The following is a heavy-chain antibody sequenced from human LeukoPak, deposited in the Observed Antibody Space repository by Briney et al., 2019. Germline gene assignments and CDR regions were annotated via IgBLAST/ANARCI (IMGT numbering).Heavy chain of an antibody. CDR2: ISYDGSNK. CDR3: ARDGPAVRLLWFGEFQTYFDY. D-gene: IGHD3-10*01. Sequence: PGGSLRLSCAASGFTFSSYAMHWVRQAPGKGLEWVAVISYDGSNKYYADSVKGRFTISRDNSKNTLYLQMNSLRAEDTAVYYCARDGPAVRLLWFGEFQTYFDYWGQGTLVTVSS. J-gene: IGHJ4*02. V-gene: IGHV3-30*04. CDR1: GFTFSSYA.